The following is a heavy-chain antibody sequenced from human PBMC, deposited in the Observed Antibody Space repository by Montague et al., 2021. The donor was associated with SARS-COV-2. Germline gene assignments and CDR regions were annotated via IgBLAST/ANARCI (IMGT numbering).Heavy chain of an antibody. Sequence: SLRLSCAASGFTFGDHAMHWVRQAPGKGPEWISGITWDSGTLGXXXSXXXRFTISRDNAKNSLYLQMNSLRVEDTALYYCAKDFDYYDSSGYFDYWGQGTLVTVSS. J-gene: IGHJ4*02. V-gene: IGHV3-9*01. CDR2: ITWDSGTL. D-gene: IGHD3-22*01. CDR1: GFTFGDHA. CDR3: AKDFDYYDSSGYFDY.